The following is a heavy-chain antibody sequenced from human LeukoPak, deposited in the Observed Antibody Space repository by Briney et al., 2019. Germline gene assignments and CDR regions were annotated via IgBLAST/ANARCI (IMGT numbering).Heavy chain of an antibody. J-gene: IGHJ2*01. CDR1: GDTFSSDG. V-gene: IGHV1-69*13. D-gene: IGHD3-10*02. CDR2: ILPRARRA. Sequence: SVKVSCKASGDTFSSDGIGWVRQAPGQGLEWMGEILPRARRATYAQRFQGRVSMTADESTTTAHMELTGLRFEDTAIYYCATLFGGYWYFDLWGRGTLVTVSS. CDR3: ATLFGGYWYFDL.